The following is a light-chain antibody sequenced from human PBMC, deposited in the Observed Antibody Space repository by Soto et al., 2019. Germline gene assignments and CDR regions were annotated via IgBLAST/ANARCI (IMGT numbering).Light chain of an antibody. CDR2: DAS. Sequence: EIVLTQSPATLSLSPGERATLSCRASQSVSSYLAWYQQKPGQAPRLLIYDASNRATCIPARFSGSGSGTDFTLTISSLEPEDFAVYYCQQRSNWPPPYTFGQGTKLEIK. V-gene: IGKV3-11*01. J-gene: IGKJ2*01. CDR1: QSVSSY. CDR3: QQRSNWPPPYT.